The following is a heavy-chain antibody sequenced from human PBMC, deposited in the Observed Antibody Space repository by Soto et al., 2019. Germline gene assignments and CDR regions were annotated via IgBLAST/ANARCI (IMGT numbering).Heavy chain of an antibody. V-gene: IGHV3-48*03. D-gene: IGHD4-17*01. CDR3: ASGGGGDYLNWFDP. CDR2: ISSSGSTI. Sequence: LRLSCAASGFTFSSYEMNWVRQAPGKGLEWVSYISSSGSTIYYADSVKGRFTISRDNSKNSLYLQMNSLRAEDTAVYYCASGGGGDYLNWFDPWGQGTLVTVSP. J-gene: IGHJ5*02. CDR1: GFTFSSYE.